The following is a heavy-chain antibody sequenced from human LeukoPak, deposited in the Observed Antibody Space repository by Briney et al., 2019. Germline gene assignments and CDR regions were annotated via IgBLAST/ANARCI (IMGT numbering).Heavy chain of an antibody. Sequence: SVKVSCKASRGTFSSYAISWVRQAPGQGLEWMGGIIPIFGTANYAQKFQGRVTITADESTSTAYMELSSLRSDDTAVYYCARDRRGRYCSTISCYLGCFDPWGQGTLVTVSS. V-gene: IGHV1-69*13. CDR3: ARDRRGRYCSTISCYLGCFDP. D-gene: IGHD2-2*01. J-gene: IGHJ5*02. CDR2: IIPIFGTA. CDR1: RGTFSSYA.